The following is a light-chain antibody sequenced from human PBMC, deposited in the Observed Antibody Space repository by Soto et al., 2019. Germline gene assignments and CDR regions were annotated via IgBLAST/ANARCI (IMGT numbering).Light chain of an antibody. CDR2: DVS. V-gene: IGLV2-14*01. CDR3: CLSISSSTYV. CDR1: SSDIGGYNY. Sequence: QSALTQPASVSGSPGQSIAISCTGTSSDIGGYNYVSWYQQHPGKAPNLIIYDVSNRPSGVSDRFSGSKSGNTASLTISGLQAEDEADYYCCLSISSSTYVFGTGTKLTVL. J-gene: IGLJ1*01.